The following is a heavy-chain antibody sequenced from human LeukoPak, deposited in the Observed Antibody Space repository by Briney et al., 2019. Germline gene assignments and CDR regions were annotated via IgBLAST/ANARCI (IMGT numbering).Heavy chain of an antibody. D-gene: IGHD3-16*01. CDR1: GYIFSDYY. V-gene: IGHV1-2*02. Sequence: ASVKVSCKASGYIFSDYYLHWVRQAPGRGLEWMAWINTKSGGARYAQRFQGRVTMTRDTSISTAYMELSSLTSDDTAVYFCARDRITEEDGHCDHWGQGTQVTVSS. J-gene: IGHJ4*02. CDR3: ARDRITEEDGHCDH. CDR2: INTKSGGA.